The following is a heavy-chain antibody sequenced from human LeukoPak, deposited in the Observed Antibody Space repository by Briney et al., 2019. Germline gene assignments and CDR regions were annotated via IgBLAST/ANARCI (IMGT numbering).Heavy chain of an antibody. CDR1: GFSFSSYW. Sequence: GGSLRLSCAASGFSFSSYWMHWVRRAPGKGLVWVSRIKSDGKTNYADSVKGRFTISRDNAKNTVSLQMNSLRAEDTGVYYCARAPSEIGGYYPEYFRHWGQGTLVTVSS. CDR3: ARAPSEIGGYYPEYFRH. D-gene: IGHD3-22*01. CDR2: IKSDGKT. J-gene: IGHJ1*01. V-gene: IGHV3-74*01.